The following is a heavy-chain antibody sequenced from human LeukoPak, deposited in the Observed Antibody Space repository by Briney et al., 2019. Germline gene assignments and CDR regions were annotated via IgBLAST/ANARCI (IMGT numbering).Heavy chain of an antibody. V-gene: IGHV4-30-4*08. D-gene: IGHD6-13*01. CDR3: ARAEDSSPYYYYMDV. CDR2: IYYSGST. CDR1: GGSISSGDYY. Sequence: SQTLSLTCTVSGGSISSGDYYWSWIRQPPGKGLEWIGYIYYSGSTYYNPSLKSRVTISVDTSKNQFSLKLSSVTAADTAVYYSARAEDSSPYYYYMDVWGKGTTVTVSS. J-gene: IGHJ6*03.